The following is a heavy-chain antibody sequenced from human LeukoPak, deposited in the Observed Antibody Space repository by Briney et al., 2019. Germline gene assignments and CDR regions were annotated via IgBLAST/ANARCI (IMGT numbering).Heavy chain of an antibody. CDR3: AAERFYYGSGSVYYFEY. CDR1: GFTCTSSA. CDR2: IAVGSGNT. V-gene: IGHV1-58*02. Sequence: SVKVSCKASGFTCTSSAMQWGRQARGQRLEWIGWIAVGSGNTNYAQKSQERVTISWATSTSTAYMDLSSLRSADTAVYYCAAERFYYGSGSVYYFEYWGQGTLVTVSS. J-gene: IGHJ4*02. D-gene: IGHD3-10*01.